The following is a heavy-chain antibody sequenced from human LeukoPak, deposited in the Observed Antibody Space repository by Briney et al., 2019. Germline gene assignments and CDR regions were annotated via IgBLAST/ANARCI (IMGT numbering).Heavy chain of an antibody. CDR1: GGSISSYY. CDR3: ARHRPRTYYFDY. D-gene: IGHD1-1*01. CDR2: IYTSGST. Sequence: SETLSLTCTVSGGSISSYYWSWIRQPPGKGLEWIGYIYTSGSTNYNPSLKSRVTISVDTSKNQFSLKLSSVTAADTAVYYCARHRPRTYYFDYWGQGTLVTVSS. V-gene: IGHV4-4*09. J-gene: IGHJ4*02.